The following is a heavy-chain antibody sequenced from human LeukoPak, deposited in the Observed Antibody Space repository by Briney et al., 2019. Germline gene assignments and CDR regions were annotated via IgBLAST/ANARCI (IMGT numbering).Heavy chain of an antibody. CDR1: SYTFTSYG. Sequence: ASVKVSCKASSYTFTSYGISWVRQAPGQGLEWMGWISAYNGNTNYAQKLQGRVTMTTDTSTSTAYMELRSLRSDDTAVYYCARDLEYYDSSGYYHTFDYWGQGTLVTVSS. CDR2: ISAYNGNT. V-gene: IGHV1-18*01. J-gene: IGHJ4*02. CDR3: ARDLEYYDSSGYYHTFDY. D-gene: IGHD3-22*01.